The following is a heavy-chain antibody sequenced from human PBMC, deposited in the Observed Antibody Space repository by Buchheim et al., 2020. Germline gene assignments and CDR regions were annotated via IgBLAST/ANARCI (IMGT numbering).Heavy chain of an antibody. CDR1: GFTFITYA. Sequence: QVQLVESGGGVVQPGGSLRLSCAASGFTFITYAMHWVRQAPGKGLEWVAVISYDGSKKYYGDSVKGRFAIPRDNSKYTLYLQMNSLRAEDTAVYYCAKRGEGYCSGGSCKQRDFFDSWGQGTL. D-gene: IGHD2-15*01. CDR2: ISYDGSKK. J-gene: IGHJ4*02. V-gene: IGHV3-30*18. CDR3: AKRGEGYCSGGSCKQRDFFDS.